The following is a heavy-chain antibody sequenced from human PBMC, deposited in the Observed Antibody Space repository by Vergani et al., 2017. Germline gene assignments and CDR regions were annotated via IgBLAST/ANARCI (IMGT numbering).Heavy chain of an antibody. V-gene: IGHV3-23*01. Sequence: EVQLLESGGGLVQPGGSLRLSCAASGFTFSSYAMSWVRQAPGKGLEWVSAISGSGGSTYYADSVKGRFTISRDNSKNTLYLQMNSLRAEATAVYYWAXGSRGERVRGAPHPTAYYGMDVWGQGTTVTVSS. J-gene: IGHJ6*02. CDR2: ISGSGGST. D-gene: IGHD3-10*01. CDR1: GFTFSSYA. CDR3: AXGSRGERVRGAPHPTAYYGMDV.